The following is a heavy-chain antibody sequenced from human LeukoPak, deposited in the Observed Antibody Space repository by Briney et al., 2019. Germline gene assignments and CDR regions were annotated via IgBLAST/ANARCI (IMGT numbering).Heavy chain of an antibody. CDR2: ISFDASLE. CDR1: GFTFSGYG. D-gene: IGHD1-7*01. J-gene: IGHJ4*02. Sequence: GGSLRLSCAASGFTFSGYGMHWVRQAPGKGLEWVAVISFDASLEYYADSVKGRFTISRDNSKNTLYLQMNSLKPEDTAVYYCAKQEIGTTWSVGYWGQETLVTVSS. V-gene: IGHV3-30*18. CDR3: AKQEIGTTWSVGY.